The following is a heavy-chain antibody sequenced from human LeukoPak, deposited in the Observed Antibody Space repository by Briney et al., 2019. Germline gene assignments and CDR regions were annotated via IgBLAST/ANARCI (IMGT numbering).Heavy chain of an antibody. CDR1: GFTFSSSA. CDR2: IYHSGST. J-gene: IGHJ5*02. V-gene: IGHV4-4*02. CDR3: ARGAAANNWFDP. D-gene: IGHD6-13*01. Sequence: PGGSLRLSCAASGFTFSSSAMSWVRQPPGKGLEWIGEIYHSGSTSYNPSLKSRVTISVDTSKNQFSLKLSSVTAADTAMYYCARGAAANNWFDPWGQGTLVTVSS.